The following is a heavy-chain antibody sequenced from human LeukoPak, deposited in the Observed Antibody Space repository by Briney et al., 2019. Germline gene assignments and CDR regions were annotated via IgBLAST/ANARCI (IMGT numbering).Heavy chain of an antibody. CDR2: IYTSGST. V-gene: IGHV4-61*02. D-gene: IGHD2-2*03. CDR3: ARTGVLDYLYYFDY. CDR1: GDSISSSSSY. Sequence: PSETLSLTCTVSGDSISSSSSYWSWIRQPAGKGLEWIGRIYTSGSTNYNPSLKSRVTISVDTSKNQFSLKLSSVTAADTAVYYCARTGVLDYLYYFDYWGQGTLVTVSS. J-gene: IGHJ4*02.